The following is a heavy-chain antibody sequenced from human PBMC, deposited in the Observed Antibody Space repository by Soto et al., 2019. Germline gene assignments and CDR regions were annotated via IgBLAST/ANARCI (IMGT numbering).Heavy chain of an antibody. CDR2: IYYSGST. CDR3: AGGGPFTLGY. V-gene: IGHV4-30-4*01. J-gene: IGHJ4*02. D-gene: IGHD2-15*01. CDR1: GGSISSGDYC. Sequence: SETLSLTCTVSGGSISSGDYCWSWIRQPPGKGLEWIGYIYYSGSTYYNPSLKSRVTISVDTSKNQFSLKLSSVTAADTAVYYCAGGGPFTLGYWGQGTLVTVSS.